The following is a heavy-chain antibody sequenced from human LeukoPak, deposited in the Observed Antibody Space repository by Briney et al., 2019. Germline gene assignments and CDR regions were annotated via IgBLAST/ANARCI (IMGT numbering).Heavy chain of an antibody. V-gene: IGHV3-23*01. J-gene: IGHJ3*02. CDR1: GFTFSTYT. CDR2: INMGGGT. Sequence: GGSLRLSCAASGFTFSTYTMSWVRQAPGKGLEWVSTINMGGGTSSADSVKGRLTISRDNSESTLYLQMSRLRAEDTAVYYCARGLDSVTWGPFDIWGQGTVVTVSS. CDR3: ARGLDSVTWGPFDI. D-gene: IGHD5/OR15-5a*01.